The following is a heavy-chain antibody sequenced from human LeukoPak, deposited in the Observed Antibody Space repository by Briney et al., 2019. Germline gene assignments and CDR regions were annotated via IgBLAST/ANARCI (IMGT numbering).Heavy chain of an antibody. Sequence: GALRLSFAASGITFSRYEMDLGRQAPGKGLEWVSYISSSGSTIYYADSVKGRFTISRDNAKNSLYLQMNSLRAEDTAVYYCAELGITMIGGVWGKGTTVTISS. V-gene: IGHV3-48*03. CDR1: GITFSRYE. CDR3: AELGITMIGGV. D-gene: IGHD3-10*02. CDR2: ISSSGSTI. J-gene: IGHJ6*04.